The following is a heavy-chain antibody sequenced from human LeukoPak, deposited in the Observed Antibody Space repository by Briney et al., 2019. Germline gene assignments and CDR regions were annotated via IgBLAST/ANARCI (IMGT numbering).Heavy chain of an antibody. V-gene: IGHV3-9*01. D-gene: IGHD4-23*01. CDR2: ISWNSGSI. J-gene: IGHJ4*02. Sequence: PGRSLRLSCAASGFTFDDYAMHWVRQAPGKGLEWVSGISWNSGSIGYADSVKGRFTISRDNAKNSLYLQMNSLRAEDTALYYCAKDMGYGGNSELDEIIDYWGQGTLVTVSS. CDR1: GFTFDDYA. CDR3: AKDMGYGGNSELDEIIDY.